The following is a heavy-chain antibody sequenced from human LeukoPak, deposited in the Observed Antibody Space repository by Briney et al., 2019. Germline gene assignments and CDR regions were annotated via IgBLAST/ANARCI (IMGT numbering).Heavy chain of an antibody. D-gene: IGHD6-19*01. Sequence: SETLSLTCTVSGGSMRNYYWSWIRQPPGKGLEWIGYIYYSGSTKYNPSLKSRVTISVDTSKNHFSLKLGSVTAADTAAYYCARAVAPYYYHYGMDVWGQGTTVTVSS. CDR3: ARAVAPYYYHYGMDV. J-gene: IGHJ6*02. CDR1: GGSMRNYY. CDR2: IYYSGST. V-gene: IGHV4-59*08.